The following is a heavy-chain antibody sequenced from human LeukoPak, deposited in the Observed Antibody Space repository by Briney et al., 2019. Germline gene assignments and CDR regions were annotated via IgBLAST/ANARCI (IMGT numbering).Heavy chain of an antibody. D-gene: IGHD5-12*01. CDR1: GFTFSNYA. J-gene: IGHJ4*02. V-gene: IGHV3-23*01. Sequence: GGSLRLSCAASGFTFSNYAMSWVRQAPGKGLEWVSTLSDTGGKTYYADSVKGRFTISRDNSKNTLYLQMNSLRAEDTAVYYCAKVGLRLGGDYWGQGTLVTVSS. CDR3: AKVGLRLGGDY. CDR2: LSDTGGKT.